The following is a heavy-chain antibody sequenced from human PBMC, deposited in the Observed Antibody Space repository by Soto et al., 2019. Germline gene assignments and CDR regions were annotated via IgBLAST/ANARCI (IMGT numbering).Heavy chain of an antibody. J-gene: IGHJ5*02. D-gene: IGHD6-13*01. CDR3: VASLAASGLNWLDP. CDR1: GGSISEKY. Sequence: SETLSLTCIVSGGSISEKYWNWVRQPPGKGLEWIGLIFANGHTDYNPSLKSRVTMSVDASKNQFSLRLTSMTAADTAVYYCVASLAASGLNWLDPWGRGTLVT. CDR2: IFANGHT. V-gene: IGHV4-4*07.